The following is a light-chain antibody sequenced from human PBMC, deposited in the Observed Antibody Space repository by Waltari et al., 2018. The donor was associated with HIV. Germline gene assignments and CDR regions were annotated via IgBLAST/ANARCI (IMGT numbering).Light chain of an antibody. CDR1: QGVSSAY. Sequence: EIVLTQSPATLSLSPGESATLSCGASQGVSSAYLAWYQQRPGLAPRLLIYDASTRATGIPDRFSGSGSRTDFTLTISGLEPEDFAVYFCQQYASSPITFGQGTRLEIK. V-gene: IGKV3D-20*01. CDR2: DAS. CDR3: QQYASSPIT. J-gene: IGKJ5*01.